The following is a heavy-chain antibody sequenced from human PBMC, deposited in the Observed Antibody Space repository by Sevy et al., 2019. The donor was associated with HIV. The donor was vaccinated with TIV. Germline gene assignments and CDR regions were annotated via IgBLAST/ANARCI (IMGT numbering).Heavy chain of an antibody. Sequence: GGSLRLSCAASGFVFRDSYMNWIRQAPGKGLESVAFISSSGTTISYADSVKGRFIISRDNAKRSLYLQMNSLRAEDTAVYYCARDMGYDSNANHHYYFDLWGRGTLVTVSS. V-gene: IGHV3-11*04. CDR1: GFVFRDSY. CDR3: ARDMGYDSNANHHYYFDL. D-gene: IGHD5-12*01. J-gene: IGHJ2*01. CDR2: ISSSGTTI.